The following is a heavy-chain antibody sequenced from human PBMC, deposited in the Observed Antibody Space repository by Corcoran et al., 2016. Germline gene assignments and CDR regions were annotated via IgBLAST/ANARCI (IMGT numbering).Heavy chain of an antibody. CDR2: IKSKTDGGTT. J-gene: IGHJ4*02. CDR3: TTDEADYGDYAS. V-gene: IGHV3-15*07. CDR1: GLTFSNAW. Sequence: EVQLVESGGGLVKPGGSLRLSCAASGLTFSNAWMNWVRQAPGKGLEWVGRIKSKTDGGTTDYAAPVKGRFTISRDDSKNTLYLQMNSLKNEAPDVYYCTTDEADYGDYASWGQGTLVTVSS. D-gene: IGHD4-17*01.